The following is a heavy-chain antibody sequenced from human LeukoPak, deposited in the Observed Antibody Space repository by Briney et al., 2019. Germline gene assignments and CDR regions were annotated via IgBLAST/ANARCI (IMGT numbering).Heavy chain of an antibody. CDR3: ARSGDGGYDSPFDY. CDR1: GFTFSSYA. J-gene: IGHJ4*02. CDR2: ISYDGSNK. D-gene: IGHD5-12*01. Sequence: PGGSLRLSCAASGFTFSSYAMHWVRQAPGKGLEWVAVISYDGSNKYYADSVKGRFTISRDNSKNTLYLQMNSLRAEDTAIYYCARSGDGGYDSPFDYWGQGTLVTVSS. V-gene: IGHV3-30-3*01.